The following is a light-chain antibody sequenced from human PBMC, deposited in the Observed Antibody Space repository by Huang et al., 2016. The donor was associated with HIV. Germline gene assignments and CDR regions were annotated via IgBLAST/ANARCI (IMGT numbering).Light chain of an antibody. Sequence: EVILTQSPGTLSLSPGERATLSCRARQSINTYLAWFQQQPGQAPRLLIFGASTRATGIPDRFSGSGSGTDFTVTITGLDPEDFALYFCQQYGSSLYTFGQGTKLEIK. V-gene: IGKV3-20*01. CDR2: GAS. CDR3: QQYGSSLYT. CDR1: QSINTY. J-gene: IGKJ2*01.